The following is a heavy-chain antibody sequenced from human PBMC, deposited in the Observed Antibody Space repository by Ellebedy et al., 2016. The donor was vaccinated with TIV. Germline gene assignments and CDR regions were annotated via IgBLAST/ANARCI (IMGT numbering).Heavy chain of an antibody. V-gene: IGHV5-51*01. CDR3: ARTRNGYAYDAFDI. Sequence: PGGSLRLSCEGSGYKFTNFWIAWVRQMPGKGLEWLGIIYPADSDTRYSPSFQGQVTISADKSISTAYLQWSGLKASDTAMYYCARTRNGYAYDAFDIWGRGTMVTVSS. CDR1: GYKFTNFW. D-gene: IGHD5-24*01. J-gene: IGHJ3*02. CDR2: IYPADSDT.